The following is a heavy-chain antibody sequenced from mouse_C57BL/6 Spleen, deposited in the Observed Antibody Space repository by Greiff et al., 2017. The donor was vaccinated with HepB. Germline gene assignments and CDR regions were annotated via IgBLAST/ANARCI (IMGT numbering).Heavy chain of an antibody. V-gene: IGHV10-1*01. J-gene: IGHJ3*01. CDR3: VSPYYDYDTGFAY. D-gene: IGHD2-4*01. CDR1: GFSFNTYA. Sequence: DVKLVESGGGLVQPKGSLKLSCAASGFSFNTYAMNWVRQAPGKGLEWVARIRSKSNNYATYYADSVKDRFTISRDDSESMLYLQMNNLKTEDTAMYYCVSPYYDYDTGFAYWGQGTLVTVSA. CDR2: IRSKSNNYAT.